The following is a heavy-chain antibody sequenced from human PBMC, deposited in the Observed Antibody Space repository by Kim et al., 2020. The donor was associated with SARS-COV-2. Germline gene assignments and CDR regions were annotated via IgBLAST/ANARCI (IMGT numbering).Heavy chain of an antibody. CDR2: IIPIFGTA. Sequence: SVKVSCKASGGTFSSYAISWVRQAPGQGLEWMGGIIPIFGTANYAQKFQGRVTITADESTSTAYMELSSLRSEDTAVYYCARSRCSSTSCHGNWFDPWGQGTLVTVSS. D-gene: IGHD2-2*01. CDR3: ARSRCSSTSCHGNWFDP. V-gene: IGHV1-69*13. J-gene: IGHJ5*02. CDR1: GGTFSSYA.